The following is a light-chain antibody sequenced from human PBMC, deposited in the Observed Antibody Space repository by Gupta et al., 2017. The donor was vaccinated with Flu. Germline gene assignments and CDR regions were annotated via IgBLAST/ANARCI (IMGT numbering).Light chain of an antibody. Sequence: QPPLTQPASVSGSPGQSITISCTGTSSDVGSYNFVSWYQQHPGKAPKLMIYEGSKRPSGVANRFSGSKSGNTASLTISGLQAEDEADYYCCSYAGSSTWVFGGGTKLTVL. J-gene: IGLJ3*02. CDR1: SSDVGSYNF. CDR3: CSYAGSSTWV. CDR2: EGS. V-gene: IGLV2-23*01.